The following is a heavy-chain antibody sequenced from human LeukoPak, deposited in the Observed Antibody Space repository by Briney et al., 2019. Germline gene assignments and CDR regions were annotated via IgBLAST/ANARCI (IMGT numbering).Heavy chain of an antibody. CDR3: ARLGNTAMVRSYYFDY. CDR2: IYPGDSDT. J-gene: IGHJ4*02. D-gene: IGHD5-18*01. V-gene: IGHV5-51*01. CDR1: GYSFTSYW. Sequence: GESLKISCKTSGYSFTSYWIGWVRQMPGKGLEWMGIIYPGDSDTRYSPSFQGQVTISADKSISTAYLQWSSLKASDTAMYYCARLGNTAMVRSYYFDYWGQGTLVTVSS.